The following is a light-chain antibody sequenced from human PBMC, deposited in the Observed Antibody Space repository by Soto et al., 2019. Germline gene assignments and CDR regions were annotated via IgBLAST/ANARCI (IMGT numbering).Light chain of an antibody. CDR1: SSDIGDYNY. Sequence: QSALTQPPSASGSPGQSVTISCTGTSSDIGDYNYVSWYQQHPGEAPKLMIYEVSKRPSGVPDRFSGSKSGNTASLTVSGLQPEDEADYYCSSYAGSNHLVFGGGTKLTVL. CDR2: EVS. J-gene: IGLJ2*01. CDR3: SSYAGSNHLV. V-gene: IGLV2-8*01.